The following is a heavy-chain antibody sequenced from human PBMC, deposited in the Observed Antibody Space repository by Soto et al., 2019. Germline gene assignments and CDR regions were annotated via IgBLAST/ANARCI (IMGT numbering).Heavy chain of an antibody. CDR2: INAYNGNT. D-gene: IGHD3-3*01. Sequence: QVQLVQSGAEVKKPGASAKVSCKASGYTFTSYGISWVRQAPGQGLEWMGWINAYNGNTDYAQKLQGRVTMTTDTSTSTAYMELRSLRSDDTAVYYCARQGYDFWSGYKRTGYYYYMDVWGKGTTVTVSS. CDR3: ARQGYDFWSGYKRTGYYYYMDV. CDR1: GYTFTSYG. V-gene: IGHV1-18*01. J-gene: IGHJ6*03.